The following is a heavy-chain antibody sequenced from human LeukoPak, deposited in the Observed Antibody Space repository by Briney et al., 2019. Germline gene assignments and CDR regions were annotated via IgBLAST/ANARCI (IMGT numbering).Heavy chain of an antibody. CDR2: ISTSGSTI. J-gene: IGHJ4*02. CDR3: ARISSGYEDY. D-gene: IGHD3-22*01. V-gene: IGHV3-23*01. CDR1: GFTFSTYA. Sequence: GGSLRLSCSGSGFTFSTYAMRWVRQAPGKGLEWVSAISTSGSTIYYADSVKGRFTISRDNSRNTVYLQMNSLRAEDTAVYYCARISSGYEDYWGQGTLVTVSS.